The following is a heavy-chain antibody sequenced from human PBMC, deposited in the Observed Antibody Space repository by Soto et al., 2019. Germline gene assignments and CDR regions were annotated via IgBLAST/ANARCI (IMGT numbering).Heavy chain of an antibody. CDR3: ASRPATNGFDP. CDR2: IYHSGFT. Sequence: SETLSLTCTVSGGSISSYYWSWIRQPPGKGLEWIAYIYHSGFTSYNPSLKSRVTISLDTSKNQFSLKLSSVTAADTAVYYCASRPATNGFDPWGRGTRVTVSS. J-gene: IGHJ5*02. V-gene: IGHV4-59*08. CDR1: GGSISSYY.